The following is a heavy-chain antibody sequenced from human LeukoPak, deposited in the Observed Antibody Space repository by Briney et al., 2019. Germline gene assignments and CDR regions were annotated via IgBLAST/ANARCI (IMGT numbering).Heavy chain of an antibody. Sequence: KDGESLKISCQGSGFSFTNYWIGWVRQMPGKGLEWVGIIYPGNSDTLYSPSFQGLVTISADKSISTVYLQWNSLRASDTAVYYRAKRKRDGLQSPNWFDPWGQGTLVIVSS. D-gene: IGHD4-11*01. CDR3: AKRKRDGLQSPNWFDP. V-gene: IGHV5-51*01. CDR2: IYPGNSDT. CDR1: GFSFTNYW. J-gene: IGHJ5*02.